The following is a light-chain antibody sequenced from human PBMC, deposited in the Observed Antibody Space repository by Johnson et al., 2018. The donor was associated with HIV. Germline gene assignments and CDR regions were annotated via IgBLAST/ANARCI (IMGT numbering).Light chain of an antibody. CDR3: GAWDSSLGTAF. CDR2: DNN. Sequence: QPVLTQPPSVSAAPGQKVTISCSGSSSNIGNNYVSWYQQLPGTAPKLLIYDNNKRPSGIPDRFSGSKSGTSATLGITGLQTGDEADYYCGAWDSSLGTAFVGTGTKVTVL. V-gene: IGLV1-51*01. J-gene: IGLJ1*01. CDR1: SSNIGNNY.